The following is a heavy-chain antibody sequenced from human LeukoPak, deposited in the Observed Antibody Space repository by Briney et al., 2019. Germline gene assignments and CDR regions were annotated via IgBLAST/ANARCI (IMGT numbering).Heavy chain of an antibody. J-gene: IGHJ4*02. CDR1: GYTFTSYG. D-gene: IGHD3-10*01. V-gene: IGHV1-2*02. Sequence: ASVKVSCKASGYTFTSYGISWVRQAPAQGLEWMGWINPNSGGTNYAQKFQGRVTMTRDTSISTAYMELSRLRSDDTAVYYCARGNYYGSGSYYNVFDYWGQGTLVTVSS. CDR2: INPNSGGT. CDR3: ARGNYYGSGSYYNVFDY.